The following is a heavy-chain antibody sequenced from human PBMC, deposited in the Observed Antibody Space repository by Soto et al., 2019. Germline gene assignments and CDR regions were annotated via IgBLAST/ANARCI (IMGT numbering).Heavy chain of an antibody. Sequence: QVQLVQSGAEVKKSGASVKVSCKASGYTFTSHDINWVGQATGQGLEWMGWMNPNSGNTGYAQKFQGRVTMTRNTSISTAYMELSSLRSEDTAVYYCARWDYGDYARFDYWGQGTLVTVSS. CDR3: ARWDYGDYARFDY. D-gene: IGHD4-17*01. V-gene: IGHV1-8*01. CDR1: GYTFTSHD. CDR2: MNPNSGNT. J-gene: IGHJ4*02.